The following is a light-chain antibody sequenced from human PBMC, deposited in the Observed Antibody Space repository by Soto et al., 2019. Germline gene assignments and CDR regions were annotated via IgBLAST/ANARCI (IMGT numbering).Light chain of an antibody. CDR1: SSNIGSNA. V-gene: IGLV1-44*01. Sequence: QAVVTQPPSASGTPGQRVTISCSGSSSNIGSNAVNWYQQLPGTAPTLLIYSNNQRPSGVPDRFSGSKSGTPASLAVNGLQSEDEADYYCAAWDDSLNGPLFGGGTKLTVL. CDR3: AAWDDSLNGPL. CDR2: SNN. J-gene: IGLJ3*02.